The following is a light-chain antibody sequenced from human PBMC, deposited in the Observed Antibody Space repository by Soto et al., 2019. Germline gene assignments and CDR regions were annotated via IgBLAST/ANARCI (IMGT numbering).Light chain of an antibody. CDR3: TSYTGISTYL. CDR1: SSDVGDYNY. Sequence: QSALTQPASVSGSPGQSITISCTGTSSDVGDYNYVSWYQQYPGKAPKLMIYEVSNRPSGISNRFSGSKSGNTASLTISGLQAEDEADYYCTSYTGISTYLLGTGTKVTVL. CDR2: EVS. V-gene: IGLV2-14*01. J-gene: IGLJ1*01.